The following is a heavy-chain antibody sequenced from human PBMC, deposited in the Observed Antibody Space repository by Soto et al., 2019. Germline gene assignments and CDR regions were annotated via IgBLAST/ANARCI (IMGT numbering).Heavy chain of an antibody. D-gene: IGHD3-10*01. CDR3: ARHYGSGTYPLDY. Sequence: SETQSLTYTVSGGSISSYYGGWIRQPPGKGLEYIGYIYYTGTTNYNPSLQSRVTMSVDTSKNQLSLELSSVTAADTAVYYCARHYGSGTYPLDYWGQGTLVTVSS. CDR1: GGSISSYY. CDR2: IYYTGTT. V-gene: IGHV4-59*01. J-gene: IGHJ4*02.